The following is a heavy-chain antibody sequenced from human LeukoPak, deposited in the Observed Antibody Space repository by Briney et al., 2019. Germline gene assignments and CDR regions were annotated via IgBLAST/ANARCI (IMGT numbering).Heavy chain of an antibody. J-gene: IGHJ4*02. CDR3: ARDPLGTRPGFDY. D-gene: IGHD1-1*01. CDR2: ISYDGSNK. CDR1: GFTLSSYA. V-gene: IGHV3-30*04. Sequence: GGSLRLSCAASGFTLSSYAMHWVRQALGKGLEWVAVISYDGSNKYYADSVKGRFTISRDNSKNTLYLQMNSLRAEDTAVYYCARDPLGTRPGFDYWGQGTLVTVSS.